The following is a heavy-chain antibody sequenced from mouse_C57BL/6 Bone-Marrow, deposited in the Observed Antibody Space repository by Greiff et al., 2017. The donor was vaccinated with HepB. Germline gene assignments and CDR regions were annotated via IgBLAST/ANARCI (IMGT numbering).Heavy chain of an antibody. D-gene: IGHD2-3*01. V-gene: IGHV1-82*01. CDR2: IYPGDGDT. CDR1: GYAFSSSW. Sequence: QVQLQQSGPELVKPGASVKISCKASGYAFSSSWMNWVKQRPGKGLEWIGRIYPGDGDTNYNGKFKGKATLTADKSSSTAYMQLSSLTSEDSAVYFCARWVLGVACWGQGTLVTVAA. J-gene: IGHJ3*01. CDR3: ARWVLGVAC.